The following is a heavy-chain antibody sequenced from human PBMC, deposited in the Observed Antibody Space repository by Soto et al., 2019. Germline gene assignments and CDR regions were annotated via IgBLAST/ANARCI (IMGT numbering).Heavy chain of an antibody. CDR3: AGSAGAAYWFAP. CDR2: ISAYNVKT. Sequence: QVQLVQSGAEVKKPGASVKVSCKASGYTFTSYGSSWVRQAPGRGLEWRGWISAYNVKTNNAQKLQGRATKTTETSTSTANMKPRSLRSDESAADYCAGSAGAAYWFAPWGQGTLVTVSS. CDR1: GYTFTSYG. V-gene: IGHV1-18*01. D-gene: IGHD6-13*01. J-gene: IGHJ5*02.